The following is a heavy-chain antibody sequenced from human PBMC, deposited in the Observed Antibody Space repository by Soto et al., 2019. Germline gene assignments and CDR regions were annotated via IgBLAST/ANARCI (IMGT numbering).Heavy chain of an antibody. Sequence: QVQLVQSGPEVKKPGSSVKVSCTASGGTFNSYTLNWVRQAPGQRPEWVGRVNPIVGMSTSASKIQGRQTLTADKSTNIANMNLTGLKSEDTAVYYCATSYGSGSTHFDSWGQGTLVTVAS. J-gene: IGHJ4*02. V-gene: IGHV1-69*02. D-gene: IGHD3-10*01. CDR3: ATSYGSGSTHFDS. CDR2: VNPIVGMS. CDR1: GGTFNSYT.